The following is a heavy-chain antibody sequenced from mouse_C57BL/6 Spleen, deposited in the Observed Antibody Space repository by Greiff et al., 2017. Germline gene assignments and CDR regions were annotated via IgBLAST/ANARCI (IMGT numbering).Heavy chain of an antibody. D-gene: IGHD2-3*01. CDR2: IYPGDGDT. CDR3: AREGFYDGYYVGY. Sequence: QVQLQQSGPELVKPGASVKISCKASGYAFSSSWMNWVKQRPGKGLEWIGRIYPGDGDTNYNGKFKGKATLTADKSSSTAYMQLSSLTSEYSAVYFCAREGFYDGYYVGYWGQGTTLTVSS. CDR1: GYAFSSSW. V-gene: IGHV1-82*01. J-gene: IGHJ2*01.